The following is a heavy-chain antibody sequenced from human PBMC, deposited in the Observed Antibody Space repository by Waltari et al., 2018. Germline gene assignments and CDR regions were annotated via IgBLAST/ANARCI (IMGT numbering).Heavy chain of an antibody. CDR3: ARVVGYCSSTSCQDDY. D-gene: IGHD2-2*01. J-gene: IGHJ4*02. V-gene: IGHV4-39*07. Sequence: QLQLQESGPGLVKPSETLSLTCTGSGGSISSSSYYWGWIRQPPGKGLEWVGSIYYSGSTYYNPSLKSRVTISADTSKNQFSLKLSSVTAADTAVYYCARVVGYCSSTSCQDDYWGQGTLVTVSS. CDR1: GGSISSSSYY. CDR2: IYYSGST.